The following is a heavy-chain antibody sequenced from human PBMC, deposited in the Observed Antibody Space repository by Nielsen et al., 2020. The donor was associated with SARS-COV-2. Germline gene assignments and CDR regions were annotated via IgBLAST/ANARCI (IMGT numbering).Heavy chain of an antibody. V-gene: IGHV1-69*06. D-gene: IGHD5-18*01. CDR3: ARARYSYGYWNYYYGMDV. CDR1: GGTFSSYA. Sequence: SVKVSCKASGGTFSSYAISWVRQAPGQGLEWMGGIIPIFGTANYAQKFQGRVTITADKSTSTAYMELNSLRSEDTAVYYCARARYSYGYWNYYYGMDVWGQGTTVTVSS. J-gene: IGHJ6*02. CDR2: IIPIFGTA.